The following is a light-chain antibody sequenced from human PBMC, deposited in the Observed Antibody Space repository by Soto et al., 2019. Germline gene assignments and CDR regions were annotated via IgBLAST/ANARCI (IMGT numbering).Light chain of an antibody. CDR1: QSVDSN. Sequence: EIVMTQSPATLSVSPGERATLSCRASQSVDSNLAWYQQKPGQAPRLLISGASTRATGIPARFSGSGSGTEFTLTISSLQYEDFAVYYCQQYSNWPPLFTFGPGTTVDIK. CDR2: GAS. CDR3: QQYSNWPPLFT. J-gene: IGKJ3*01. V-gene: IGKV3-15*01.